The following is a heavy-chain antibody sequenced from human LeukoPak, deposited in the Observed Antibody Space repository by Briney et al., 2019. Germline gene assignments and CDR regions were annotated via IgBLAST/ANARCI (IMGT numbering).Heavy chain of an antibody. Sequence: GGSLRLPCAASGFTFSSYSMNWVRQAQGKGLEWVSSISSSSSYIYYADSVKGQFTISRDNAKNSLYLQMNSLRAEDTAVYYCARVGYYDYVWGSYRPIDVWGKGTTVTVSS. V-gene: IGHV3-21*01. D-gene: IGHD3-16*02. CDR3: ARVGYYDYVWGSYRPIDV. CDR1: GFTFSSYS. J-gene: IGHJ6*03. CDR2: ISSSSSYI.